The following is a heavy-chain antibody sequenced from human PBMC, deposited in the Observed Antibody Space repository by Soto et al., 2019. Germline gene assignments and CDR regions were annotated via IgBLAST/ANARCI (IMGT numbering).Heavy chain of an antibody. V-gene: IGHV1-18*01. D-gene: IGHD2-2*01. J-gene: IGHJ4*02. CDR1: GYTFTTYG. CDR3: ARELVPEAPFDY. Sequence: ASVKVCCKASGYTFTTYGMSWVRQAPEQGLEWMGWISAYNGNTNYAQKFQGRVTMTTDTSTSTAYMELRSLRFDDTAVYFCARELVPEAPFDYWGQGSLVTVSS. CDR2: ISAYNGNT.